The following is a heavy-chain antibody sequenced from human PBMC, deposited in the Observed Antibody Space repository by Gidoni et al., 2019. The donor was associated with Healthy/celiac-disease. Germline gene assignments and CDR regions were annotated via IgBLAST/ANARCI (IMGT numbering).Heavy chain of an antibody. D-gene: IGHD5-12*01. CDR1: GSPFTSHY. Sequence: QVQLVQSGAEVKKPGASVTVSCKASGSPFTSHYMHWVRQAPGQGLEWMGIINPSGGSTSYAQKFQGRVTMTRDTSTSTVYMELSSLRSEDTAVYYCATPGSGRWLQFSAPLDYWGQGTLVTVSS. V-gene: IGHV1-46*03. J-gene: IGHJ4*02. CDR2: INPSGGST. CDR3: ATPGSGRWLQFSAPLDY.